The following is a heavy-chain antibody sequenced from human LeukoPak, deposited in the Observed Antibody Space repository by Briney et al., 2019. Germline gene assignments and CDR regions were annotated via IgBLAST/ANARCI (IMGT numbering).Heavy chain of an antibody. V-gene: IGHV3-7*03. CDR3: ASSRVVVVPAAISV. Sequence: GGSLRLSCAASGFTFSSYWMSWVRQAPGKGLEWVANIKQDGSEKYYVDSVKGRFTISRDNAKNSLYLQMNGLRAEDTAVYYCASSRVVVVPAAISVWGKGTTVTVSS. J-gene: IGHJ6*04. CDR2: IKQDGSEK. D-gene: IGHD2-2*02. CDR1: GFTFSSYW.